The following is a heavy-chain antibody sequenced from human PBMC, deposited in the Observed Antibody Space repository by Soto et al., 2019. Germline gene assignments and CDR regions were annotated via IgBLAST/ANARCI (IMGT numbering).Heavy chain of an antibody. CDR1: GFTFSSYA. Sequence: GGSLRLSCAASGFTFSSYAMSWVRQAPGKGLEWVSAISGSGGSTYYADSVKGRFTISRDDSKNTLYLQMNSLRAEDTAVYYCAKSPPLTGDHPGDYWGQGTLVTVSS. V-gene: IGHV3-23*01. CDR2: ISGSGGST. CDR3: AKSPPLTGDHPGDY. J-gene: IGHJ4*02. D-gene: IGHD7-27*01.